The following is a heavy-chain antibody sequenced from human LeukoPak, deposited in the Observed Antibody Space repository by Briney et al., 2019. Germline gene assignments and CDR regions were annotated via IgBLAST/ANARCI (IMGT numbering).Heavy chain of an antibody. J-gene: IGHJ4*02. Sequence: GGSLRLSCAASGFTFSTYAMHWVRQAPGKGLEYVSAISTNGDSTYYADSVKGRFTISRDNSKNTLFLQMGSLRADDMAVYYCARWGSTSCYDYWGQGTLVTVSS. CDR3: ARWGSTSCYDY. CDR2: ISTNGDST. CDR1: GFTFSTYA. D-gene: IGHD2-2*01. V-gene: IGHV3-64*02.